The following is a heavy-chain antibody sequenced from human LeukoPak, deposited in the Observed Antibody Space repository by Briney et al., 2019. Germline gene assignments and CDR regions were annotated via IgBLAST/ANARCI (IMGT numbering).Heavy chain of an antibody. V-gene: IGHV1-24*01. J-gene: IGHJ4*02. CDR3: ATTYCTNGVCHVHLDY. CDR2: FDPEDGET. D-gene: IGHD2-8*01. Sequence: ASVKVSCKVSGYTLTELSMHWVRQAPGKGLEWMGGFDPEDGETIYAQKFQGRVTMTEDTSTDTAYMELSSLRSEDTAVYYCATTYCTNGVCHVHLDYWGQGTLVTVSS. CDR1: GYTLTELS.